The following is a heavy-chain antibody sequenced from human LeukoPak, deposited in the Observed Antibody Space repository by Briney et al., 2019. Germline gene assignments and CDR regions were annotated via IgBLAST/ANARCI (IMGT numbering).Heavy chain of an antibody. CDR2: ISYDGNDK. J-gene: IGHJ3*02. Sequence: PGGSLRLSCAASGFTFNSYGMHWVRQAPGKGLEWVAVISYDGNDKFYRDSVKGRFTISRDNSKNTLYLQMNSLRAEDTAVYYCAKEASEDQLLNAFDIWGQGTMVTVSS. D-gene: IGHD2-2*01. CDR1: GFTFNSYG. V-gene: IGHV3-30*18. CDR3: AKEASEDQLLNAFDI.